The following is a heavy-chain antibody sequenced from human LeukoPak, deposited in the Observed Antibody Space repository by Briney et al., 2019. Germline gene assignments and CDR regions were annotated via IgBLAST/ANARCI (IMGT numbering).Heavy chain of an antibody. CDR3: ARGRGSWYDSSGSLYIRFDY. V-gene: IGHV1-2*02. J-gene: IGHJ4*02. D-gene: IGHD3-22*01. CDR2: INPDSGGT. Sequence: ASVKVSCKASGYTFTGYFIHWVRQAPGQGLEWMGWINPDSGGTNYAQKFQGRVTMTRDTSISTAYMELSRLRSDDSAMYYCARGRGSWYDSSGSLYIRFDYWGQGTLVTVSS. CDR1: GYTFTGYF.